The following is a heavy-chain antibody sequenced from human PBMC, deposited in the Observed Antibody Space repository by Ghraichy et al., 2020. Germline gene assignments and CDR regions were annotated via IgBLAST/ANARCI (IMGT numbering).Heavy chain of an antibody. V-gene: IGHV3-23*01. CDR1: GFTFSSYA. J-gene: IGHJ6*02. D-gene: IGHD6-19*01. Sequence: GGSPRLSCAASGFTFSSYAMSWVRQAPGKGLEWVSAISGSGGSTYYADSVKGRFTISRDNSKNTLYLQMNSLRAEDTAVYYCAKDSSGWYVPLYYYYGMDVWGQGTTVTVSS. CDR2: ISGSGGST. CDR3: AKDSSGWYVPLYYYYGMDV.